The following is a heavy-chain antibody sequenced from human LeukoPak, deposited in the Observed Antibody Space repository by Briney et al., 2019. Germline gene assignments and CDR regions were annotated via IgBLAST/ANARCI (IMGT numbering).Heavy chain of an antibody. CDR2: IYYSGST. J-gene: IGHJ4*02. V-gene: IGHV4-39*07. CDR1: GGSISSSSYY. CDR3: ARETGGGSYLWDY. D-gene: IGHD1-26*01. Sequence: SETLSLTCTVSGGSISSSSYYWGWIRQPPGKRLEWIGSIYYSGSTYYNPSLKSRVTISVDTSKNQFSLKLSSVTAADTAVYYCARETGGGSYLWDYWGQGTLVTVSS.